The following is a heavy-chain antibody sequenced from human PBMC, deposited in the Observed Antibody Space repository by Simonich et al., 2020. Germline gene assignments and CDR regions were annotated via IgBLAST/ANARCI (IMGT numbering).Heavy chain of an antibody. CDR3: ARHAGYAFDI. V-gene: IGHV4-39*01. J-gene: IGHJ3*02. Sequence: QLQLQESGPGLVKPSETLSLTCTVSGGFISSSCYYWGWIRQPPGKGLEWIGGIYNIGRTYYNPTPKSRVTIAIDTSKYQFALKLSSVTAADTAVYYCARHAGYAFDIWGQGTMVTVSS. CDR1: GGFISSSCYY. D-gene: IGHD6-13*01. CDR2: IYNIGRT.